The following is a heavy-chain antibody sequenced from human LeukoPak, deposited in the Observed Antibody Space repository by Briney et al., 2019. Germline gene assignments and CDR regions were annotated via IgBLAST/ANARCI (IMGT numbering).Heavy chain of an antibody. CDR2: ISSSGSTI. D-gene: IGHD3-10*02. CDR1: GFTFSTYW. J-gene: IGHJ6*04. V-gene: IGHV3-48*04. CDR3: AELGITMIGGV. Sequence: GGSLRLSCAASGFTFSTYWMHWVRQAPGKGLEWVSYISSSGSTIYYADSVKGRFTISRDNAKNSLYLQMNSLRAEDTAVYYCAELGITMIGGVWGKGTTVTISS.